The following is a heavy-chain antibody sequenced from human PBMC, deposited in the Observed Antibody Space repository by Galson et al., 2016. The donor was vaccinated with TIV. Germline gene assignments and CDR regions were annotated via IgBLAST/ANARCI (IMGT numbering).Heavy chain of an antibody. CDR2: VSSSGRFR. CDR1: GFSFIHYS. Sequence: SLRLSCAGFGFSFIHYSVNWVRQAPGKGLEWVASVSSSGRFRYYADSLKGRFTISKDNAKNSLNLQMNSLSVEDTAVYYCAKVKGDGEYSYGAFDFWGQGTQVTVSS. D-gene: IGHD5-18*01. J-gene: IGHJ4*02. CDR3: AKVKGDGEYSYGAFDF. V-gene: IGHV3-21*06.